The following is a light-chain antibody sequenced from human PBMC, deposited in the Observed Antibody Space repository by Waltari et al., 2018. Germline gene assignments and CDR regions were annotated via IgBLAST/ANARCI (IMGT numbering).Light chain of an antibody. V-gene: IGKV3-20*01. CDR1: QTITNHV. J-gene: IGKJ4*01. CDR2: GAS. CDR3: QQYDGSILT. Sequence: CSASQTITNHVLVWYQQKPGQAPRLLSPGASSRATGFPDRFSGSGSGTDFPLTISRLEPEDVAVYYCQQYDGSILTFGGGTKVEI.